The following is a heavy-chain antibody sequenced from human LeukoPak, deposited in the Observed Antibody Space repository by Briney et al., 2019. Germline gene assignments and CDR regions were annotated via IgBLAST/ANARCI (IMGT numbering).Heavy chain of an antibody. CDR2: IYYSGST. CDR3: ARAGAVKDYYCGMDV. D-gene: IGHD3-16*01. Sequence: SETLSLTCTVSGGSISSYYWSWIRQPPGKGLEWIGYIYYSGSTNYNPSLKSRVTISVDTSKNQFSLKLSSVTAADTAVYYCARAGAVKDYYCGMDVWGQGTTVTVSS. CDR1: GGSISSYY. V-gene: IGHV4-59*01. J-gene: IGHJ6*02.